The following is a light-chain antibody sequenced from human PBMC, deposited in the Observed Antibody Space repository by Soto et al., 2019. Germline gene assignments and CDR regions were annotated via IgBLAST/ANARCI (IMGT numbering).Light chain of an antibody. J-gene: IGKJ2*01. CDR2: GAS. Sequence: EIVMTQSPATLSVSPGERATLSCRASQSVSSNLAWYQQKPGQTPRLLIYGASTRATGISARFSGSGSGTEFILTISSLQSEDFAVYYCQQYNSWPPMYTFGQGTKREIK. CDR3: QQYNSWPPMYT. V-gene: IGKV3-15*01. CDR1: QSVSSN.